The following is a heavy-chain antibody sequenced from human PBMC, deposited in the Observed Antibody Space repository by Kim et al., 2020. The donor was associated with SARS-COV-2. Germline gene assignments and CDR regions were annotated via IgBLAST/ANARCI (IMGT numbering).Heavy chain of an antibody. CDR2: ISAYNGNT. CDR3: ARVFLGYCSSTSCKAFDAFDI. D-gene: IGHD2-2*01. V-gene: IGHV1-18*04. CDR1: GYTFTSYG. Sequence: ASVKVSCKASGYTFTSYGISWVRQAPGQGLEWMGWISAYNGNTNYAQKLQGRVTMTTDTSTSTAYMELRSLRSDDTAVYYCARVFLGYCSSTSCKAFDAFDIWGQGTMVTVSS. J-gene: IGHJ3*02.